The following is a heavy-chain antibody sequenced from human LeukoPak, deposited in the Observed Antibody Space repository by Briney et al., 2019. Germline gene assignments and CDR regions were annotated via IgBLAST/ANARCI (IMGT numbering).Heavy chain of an antibody. CDR3: ARSMVRGVIVYYYYYMDV. V-gene: IGHV1-18*01. D-gene: IGHD3-10*01. J-gene: IGHJ6*03. CDR1: GYTFTSYG. CDR2: ISAYNGNT. Sequence: VASVKVSCKASGYTFTSYGISWVRQAPGQGLEWMGWISAYNGNTNYAQKLQGRVTMTTDTSTSTAYMELRSLRSDDTAVYYCARSMVRGVIVYYYYYMDVWGKGTTVTVSS.